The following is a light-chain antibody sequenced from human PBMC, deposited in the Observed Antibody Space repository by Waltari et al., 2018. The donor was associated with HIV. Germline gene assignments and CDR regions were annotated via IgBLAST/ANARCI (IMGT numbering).Light chain of an antibody. CDR2: DTA. J-gene: IGKJ3*01. CDR3: QQRDNWPIT. V-gene: IGKV3-11*01. Sequence: EIVLTQSPATLSLSPGERATLSCRASQSVGPSLVWYQQKPGQPPGLLSYDTANRATGIPARFRGSGSGTDFTLTISTLEPEDFAVDYCQQRDNWPITFGPGTKVEIK. CDR1: QSVGPS.